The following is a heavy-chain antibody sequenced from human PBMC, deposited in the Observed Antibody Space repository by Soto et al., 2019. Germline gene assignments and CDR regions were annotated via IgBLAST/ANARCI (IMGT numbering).Heavy chain of an antibody. CDR1: GFTFSNYA. CDR3: VNKYYFGSGSYVFYFDY. CDR2: MSGTAGNT. Sequence: EVQLLESGGGSVQPGGSLRLSCAASGFTFSNYAMTWVRQAPGKGLEWVSTMSGTAGNTYYADSVKGRFTISRDNSKNTLYLQMNSLRAEDTAVYYCVNKYYFGSGSYVFYFDYWGQGTLVTVSS. V-gene: IGHV3-23*01. D-gene: IGHD3-10*01. J-gene: IGHJ4*02.